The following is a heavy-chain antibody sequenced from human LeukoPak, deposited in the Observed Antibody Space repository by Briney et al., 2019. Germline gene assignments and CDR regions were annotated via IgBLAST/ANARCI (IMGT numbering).Heavy chain of an antibody. J-gene: IGHJ4*02. CDR2: ISWNSGSI. D-gene: IGHD3-22*01. V-gene: IGHV3-9*01. CDR1: GFTFDDYG. CDR3: AKDPALNYYDSSGFDY. Sequence: PGGSLRLSCAASGFTFDDYGMHWVRQAPGKGLEWVSGISWNSGSIGYADSVKGRFTISRDNAKNSLYLQMNSLRAEDTALYYCAKDPALNYYDSSGFDYWGQGTLVTVSS.